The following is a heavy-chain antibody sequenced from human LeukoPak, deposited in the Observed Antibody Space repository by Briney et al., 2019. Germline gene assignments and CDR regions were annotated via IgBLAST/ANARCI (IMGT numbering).Heavy chain of an antibody. J-gene: IGHJ4*02. CDR3: ARDLGGNPWYFDY. Sequence: SSETLSLTCTVSGGTIRSYYWSWTRQPPGKGLEWIGNIYYSGSTNVHPSLKSRVTISVDTSKNQLSLDLSSVTTADTAVYYCARDLGGNPWYFDYWGQGILVTVSS. D-gene: IGHD1-14*01. CDR2: IYYSGST. CDR1: GGTIRSYY. V-gene: IGHV4-59*01.